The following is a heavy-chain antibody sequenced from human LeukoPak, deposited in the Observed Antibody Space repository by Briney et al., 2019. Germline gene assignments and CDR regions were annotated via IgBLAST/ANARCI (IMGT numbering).Heavy chain of an antibody. CDR1: GFTFDDYA. J-gene: IGHJ3*02. CDR2: SSWKSGSI. CDR3: AKAGYHYGVGAFDI. D-gene: IGHD3-22*01. Sequence: PGRSLRLSCAASGFTFDDYAMHWVRHAPGKGLEWVSGSSWKSGSIGYADSVKGRFTISRDNVKNSLYLQMNSLRAEDTALYYCAKAGYHYGVGAFDIWGQGTMVTVSS. V-gene: IGHV3-9*01.